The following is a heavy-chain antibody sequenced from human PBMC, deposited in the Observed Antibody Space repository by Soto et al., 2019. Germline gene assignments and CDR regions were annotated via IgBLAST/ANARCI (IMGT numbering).Heavy chain of an antibody. Sequence: QVKLVQSGAEVKKPGASVKVSCKASGYTFTSDGISWVRQAPGQGLEWMGWISAYNGNTNDAQKLQGRVTMTTDTPTSTAYMELGRPRSGDAPVSYCEREAPPSLNWGQGPLVTASS. CDR2: ISAYNGNT. V-gene: IGHV1-18*01. CDR1: GYTFTSDG. D-gene: IGHD2-2*01. CDR3: EREAPPSLN. J-gene: IGHJ4*02.